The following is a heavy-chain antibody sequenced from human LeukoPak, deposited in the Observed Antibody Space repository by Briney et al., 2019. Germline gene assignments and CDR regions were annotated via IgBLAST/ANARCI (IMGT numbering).Heavy chain of an antibody. CDR1: GFTFSSYA. Sequence: GGSLRLSCAASGFTFSSYAMSWVRQAPGKGLEWVSYISSSGSTIYYADSVKGRFTISRDNAKNSLYLQMNSLRAEDTAVYYCARDTSYYCSSTSCYFGAYYYYGMDVWGQGTTVTVSS. CDR3: ARDTSYYCSSTSCYFGAYYYYGMDV. J-gene: IGHJ6*02. V-gene: IGHV3-48*04. D-gene: IGHD2-2*01. CDR2: ISSSGSTI.